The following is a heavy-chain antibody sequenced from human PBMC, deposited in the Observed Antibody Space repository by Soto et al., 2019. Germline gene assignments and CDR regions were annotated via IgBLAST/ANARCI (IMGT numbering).Heavy chain of an antibody. J-gene: IGHJ4*02. CDR3: ASPTRDGYGADY. CDR2: IIPIFGTA. D-gene: IGHD4-17*01. CDR1: GGTFSSYA. V-gene: IGHV1-69*13. Sequence: SVKVSCKASGGTFSSYAISWVRQAPGQGLEWMGGIIPIFGTANYAQKFQGRVTITADESTSTAYMELSSLRSEDTAVYYCASPTRDGYGADYWGQGTLVTSPQ.